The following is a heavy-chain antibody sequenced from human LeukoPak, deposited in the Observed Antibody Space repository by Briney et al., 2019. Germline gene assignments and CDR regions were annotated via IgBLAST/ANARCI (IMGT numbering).Heavy chain of an antibody. D-gene: IGHD5-18*01. V-gene: IGHV3-23*01. Sequence: PGGSLRLSCAASGFTFSSYAMSWVRQAPGKVLEWLSAISGSGGSTYYADSVKGRFTISRDNAKNSLYLQMNSLRAEDTAVYYCARDPPYSYGYKRFDYWGQGTLVTVSS. CDR2: ISGSGGST. CDR3: ARDPPYSYGYKRFDY. J-gene: IGHJ4*02. CDR1: GFTFSSYA.